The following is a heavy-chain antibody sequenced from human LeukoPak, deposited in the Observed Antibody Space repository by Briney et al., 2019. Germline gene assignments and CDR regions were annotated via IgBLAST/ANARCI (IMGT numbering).Heavy chain of an antibody. J-gene: IGHJ3*02. Sequence: SETLSLTCAVYDESFSGYYCSWIRQPPRKGLEWIGEIDHSGSTNYNPSLQSRVTISVDPSKNQFSLKVSSVSAADRAVYYCARGNRPYGEHEAFDIWGHGTTVTVSP. V-gene: IGHV4-34*01. D-gene: IGHD3-10*01. CDR3: ARGNRPYGEHEAFDI. CDR1: DESFSGYY. CDR2: IDHSGST.